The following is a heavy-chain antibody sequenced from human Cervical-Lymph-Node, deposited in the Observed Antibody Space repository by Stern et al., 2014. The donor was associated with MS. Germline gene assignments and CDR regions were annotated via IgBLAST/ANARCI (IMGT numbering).Heavy chain of an antibody. CDR2: IIPISAKA. CDR1: GGTLSRYA. CDR3: ASSYSGWDNPYHFYGMDV. D-gene: IGHD6-19*01. Sequence: EQLLESGAEVKKPGSSVKVSCKASGGTLSRYAISWVRQAPGQGLEWMGGIIPISAKANYAQKFQGRVKLIADESTSTAYMELSSLRSEDAAVYYCASSYSGWDNPYHFYGMDVWGQGTTVTVSS. J-gene: IGHJ6*02. V-gene: IGHV1-69*01.